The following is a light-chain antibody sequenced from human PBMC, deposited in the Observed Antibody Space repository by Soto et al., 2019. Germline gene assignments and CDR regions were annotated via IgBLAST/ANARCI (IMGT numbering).Light chain of an antibody. CDR3: QQYYNWPVT. CDR2: AAS. V-gene: IGKV3-20*01. Sequence: EIVLTPSPGTLSLSPVERATLSCRASQSVTSSYLAWYQQKPGQAPRLLIYAASSRATGIPDRFSGSGSGTEFTLTISSLQSEDFAVYFCQQYYNWPVTFGGGTKVDIK. J-gene: IGKJ4*01. CDR1: QSVTSSY.